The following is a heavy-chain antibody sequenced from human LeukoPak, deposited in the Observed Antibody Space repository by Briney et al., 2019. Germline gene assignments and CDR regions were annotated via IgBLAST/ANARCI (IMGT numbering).Heavy chain of an antibody. CDR3: ARVFHYEVDY. J-gene: IGHJ4*02. CDR2: IYYSGST. Sequence: ASETLSLTCTVSGGSISSGGYYWSWIRQHPGKGLEWIGYIYYSGSTYYNPSLKSRVTISVDTSKNQFSLKLSSVTAADTAVYYCARVFHYEVDYWGQGTLVTVSS. V-gene: IGHV4-31*03. D-gene: IGHD3-22*01. CDR1: GGSISSGGYY.